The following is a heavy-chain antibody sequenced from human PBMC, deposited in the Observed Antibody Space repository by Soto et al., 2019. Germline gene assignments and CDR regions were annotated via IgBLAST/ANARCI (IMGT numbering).Heavy chain of an antibody. CDR2: IYHSGST. CDR1: SGSISSSNW. CDR3: ARTGVAAAGRTTHHNWFDP. J-gene: IGHJ5*02. Sequence: QSQTLSLTCAVSSGSISSSNWWSWVRQPPGKGLEWIGEIYHSGSTNYNPSLKSRVTISVDKSKNQFSLKLSSVTAADTAVYYCARTGVAAAGRTTHHNWFDPWGQGTLVTVSS. V-gene: IGHV4-4*02. D-gene: IGHD6-13*01.